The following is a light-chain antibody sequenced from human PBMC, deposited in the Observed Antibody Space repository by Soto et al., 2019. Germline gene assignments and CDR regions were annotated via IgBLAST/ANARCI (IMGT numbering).Light chain of an antibody. V-gene: IGKV3-20*01. CDR3: QHYGNSPGT. Sequence: ETVLTQSPGTLSLSPGERATLSCRASQRVTGSFLACYQQKHGQARRLLIYGASSRATGIPERFSGSGSGTDFTLTISRLEPEDFAVYYCQHYGNSPGTFGKGTKVDIK. J-gene: IGKJ1*01. CDR2: GAS. CDR1: QRVTGSF.